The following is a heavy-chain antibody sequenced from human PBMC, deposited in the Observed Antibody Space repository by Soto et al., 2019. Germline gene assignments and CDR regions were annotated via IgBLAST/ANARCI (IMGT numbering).Heavy chain of an antibody. J-gene: IGHJ3*01. V-gene: IGHV3-33*01. Sequence: QVQLVESGGGVVQPGRSLRLSCAASGFTFSSHGMNWVRQAPGKGLEWVAVIWYDGSNKYYADSVKGRFTISRDNSKNTLYLQSNTLRADDTAVYYCARDNSAGAGAIDVWGQGTMVTVSS. CDR1: GFTFSSHG. D-gene: IGHD3-10*01. CDR2: IWYDGSNK. CDR3: ARDNSAGAGAIDV.